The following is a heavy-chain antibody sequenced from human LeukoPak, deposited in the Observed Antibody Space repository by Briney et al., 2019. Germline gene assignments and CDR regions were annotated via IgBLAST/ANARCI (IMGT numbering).Heavy chain of an antibody. CDR3: AREGPPRPYYDSSGYY. CDR1: GFTVSSNY. CDR2: IYSGGST. Sequence: GGSLRLSCAASGFTVSSNYMSWVRQAPGKGLEWVSVIYSGGSTYYADSVKGRFTISRDNSKNTLYLQMNSLRAEDTAVYYCAREGPPRPYYDSSGYYWGQGTLVTVSS. D-gene: IGHD3-22*01. J-gene: IGHJ4*02. V-gene: IGHV3-66*01.